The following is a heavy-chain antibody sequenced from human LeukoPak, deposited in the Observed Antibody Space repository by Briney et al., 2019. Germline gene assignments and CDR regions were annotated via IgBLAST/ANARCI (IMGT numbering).Heavy chain of an antibody. Sequence: PGGSLRLSCAASGFTFSSYSMNWVRQAPGKGLEWVSSISSSSSYIYYADSVKGRFTISRDNAKNSLYLQMNSLRAEDTAVYYCARVGIAAATALDWFDPWGQGTLVTVSS. V-gene: IGHV3-21*01. J-gene: IGHJ5*02. CDR3: ARVGIAAATALDWFDP. CDR2: ISSSSSYI. D-gene: IGHD6-13*01. CDR1: GFTFSSYS.